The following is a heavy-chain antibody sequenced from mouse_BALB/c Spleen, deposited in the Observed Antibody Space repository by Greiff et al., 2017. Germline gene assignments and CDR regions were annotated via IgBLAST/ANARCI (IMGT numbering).Heavy chain of an antibody. CDR3: ARDRPRYDGYAMDY. D-gene: IGHD2-14*01. CDR2: ISDGGSYT. V-gene: IGHV5-4*02. Sequence: EVQGVESGGGLVQPGGSRKLSCAASGFTFSSFGMHWVRQAPEKGLEWVAYISDGGSYTYYPDSVKGRFTISRDNAKNNLYLQMSSLKSEDTAMYYCARDRPRYDGYAMDYWGQGTSVTVSS. J-gene: IGHJ4*01. CDR1: GFTFSSFG.